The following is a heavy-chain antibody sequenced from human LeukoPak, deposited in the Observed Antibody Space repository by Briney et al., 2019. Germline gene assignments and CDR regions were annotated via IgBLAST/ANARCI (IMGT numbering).Heavy chain of an antibody. V-gene: IGHV3-20*04. D-gene: IGHD6-19*01. CDR2: LNCKGGST. CDR3: AAMSIAVAVAFDY. Sequence: PGGPLRLSCAASGFTLDDYLVSWAPQAPGKGLECVCGLNCKGGSTRFVDSEKGRFTISRDNAKNSLYLQMNSLRAEDKALYYCAAMSIAVAVAFDYWGQGTLVTVSS. J-gene: IGHJ4*02. CDR1: GFTLDDYL.